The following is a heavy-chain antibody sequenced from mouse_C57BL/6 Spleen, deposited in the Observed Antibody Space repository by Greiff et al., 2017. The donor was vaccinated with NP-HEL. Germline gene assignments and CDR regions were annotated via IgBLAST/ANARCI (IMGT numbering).Heavy chain of an antibody. CDR3: ASRLTATGDFFDY. CDR2: IYPGDGDT. D-gene: IGHD6-1*01. J-gene: IGHJ2*01. CDR1: GYAFSSYW. V-gene: IGHV1-80*01. Sequence: QVQLQQSGAELVKPGASVKISCKASGYAFSSYWMNWVKQRPGKGLEWIGQIYPGDGDTNYNGKFKGKATLTADKSSSTAYMQLSSLTSEDSAVYFCASRLTATGDFFDYWGQGTTLTVSS.